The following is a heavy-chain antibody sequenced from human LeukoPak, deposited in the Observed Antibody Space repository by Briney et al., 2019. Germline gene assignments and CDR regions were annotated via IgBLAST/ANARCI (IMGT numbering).Heavy chain of an antibody. J-gene: IGHJ3*02. D-gene: IGHD3-9*01. Sequence: SVKVSCKASGGTFGGYAISWVRQAPGQGLEWMGGIIPIFGTANYAQKFQGRVTITADESTSTAYMELSSLRSEDTAVYYCARVYYDILTGLGFDIWGQGTMVTVSS. CDR2: IIPIFGTA. V-gene: IGHV1-69*01. CDR1: GGTFGGYA. CDR3: ARVYYDILTGLGFDI.